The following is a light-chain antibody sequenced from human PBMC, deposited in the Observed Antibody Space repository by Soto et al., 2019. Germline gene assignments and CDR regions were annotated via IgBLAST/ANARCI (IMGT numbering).Light chain of an antibody. Sequence: EIVMTQSPATLSVSPGERATLSCRASQSVGSNLAWYQQKPGQAPRLLIYGASTRATGIPARFSGSGSGTEFTLTISSLQSENFEIFFCQQYNNWPPDRTFGQGTKVEIK. V-gene: IGKV3-15*01. J-gene: IGKJ1*01. CDR2: GAS. CDR1: QSVGSN. CDR3: QQYNNWPPDRT.